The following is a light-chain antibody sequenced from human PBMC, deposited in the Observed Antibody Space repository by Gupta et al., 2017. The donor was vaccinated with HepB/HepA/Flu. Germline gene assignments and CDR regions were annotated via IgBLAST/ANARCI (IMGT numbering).Light chain of an antibody. Sequence: EIVMTQSPATLSVSPGERATLSCRDSQRVSSNLAWYQQKPGQAPRLLIYGASTRASGIAARFSGRGCGKEFTRTNSSQQYEDVAVYYCQQYNNWYTFGQGTKLEIK. CDR2: GAS. V-gene: IGKV3-15*01. CDR3: QQYNNWYT. J-gene: IGKJ2*01. CDR1: QRVSSN.